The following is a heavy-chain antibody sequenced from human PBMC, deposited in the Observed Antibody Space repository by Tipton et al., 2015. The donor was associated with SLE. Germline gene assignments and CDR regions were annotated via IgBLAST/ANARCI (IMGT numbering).Heavy chain of an antibody. CDR2: IIHSGVT. CDR3: ARVAPAEVFDY. CDR1: GGSFNDYF. J-gene: IGHJ4*02. Sequence: TLSLTCAVSGGSFNDYFWTWIRQPPGKGLEWIAEIIHSGVTNYNPSLRSRVTISVDMSKSQVSLKLSSVTAADTAVYYCARVAPAEVFDYWGQGTLVTVSS. V-gene: IGHV4-34*12. D-gene: IGHD2-2*01.